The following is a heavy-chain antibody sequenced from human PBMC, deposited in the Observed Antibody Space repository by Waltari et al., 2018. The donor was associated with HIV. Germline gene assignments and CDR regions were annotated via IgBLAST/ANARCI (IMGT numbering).Heavy chain of an antibody. D-gene: IGHD6-13*01. CDR1: GFTFSSYG. Sequence: QVQLVESGGGVVQPGRSLRLSCAASGFTFSSYGMHWVRQAPGRGLEWVAVIWYDGSNKYYADSGRGRFTISRDNSRNTLYLEMNSLRAEDTAVYYCARDYVSSWSPGLWGQGTLVTVSS. V-gene: IGHV3-33*01. CDR2: IWYDGSNK. J-gene: IGHJ4*02. CDR3: ARDYVSSWSPGL.